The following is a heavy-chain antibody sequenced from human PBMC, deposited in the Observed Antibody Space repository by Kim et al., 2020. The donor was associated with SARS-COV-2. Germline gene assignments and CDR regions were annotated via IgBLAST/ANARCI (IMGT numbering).Heavy chain of an antibody. Sequence: YYNPSLKSRVTISVDTSKNQFSLKLSSVTAADTAVYYCARPREEPYYFDYWGQGTLVTVSS. J-gene: IGHJ4*02. D-gene: IGHD1-26*01. CDR3: ARPREEPYYFDY. V-gene: IGHV4-39*01.